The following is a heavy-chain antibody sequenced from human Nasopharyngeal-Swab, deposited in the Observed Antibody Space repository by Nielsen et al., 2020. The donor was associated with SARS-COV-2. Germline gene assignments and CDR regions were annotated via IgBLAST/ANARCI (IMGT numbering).Heavy chain of an antibody. D-gene: IGHD6-13*01. CDR1: GYSFTSYW. V-gene: IGHV5-51*01. CDR2: IYPGDSDT. CDR3: ARLRQQLVIGAFDI. Sequence: GGSLRLSCKGSGYSFTSYWIGWVRQMPGKSLEWMGIIYPGDSDTRYSPSFQGQVTISADKSISTAYLQWSSLKASDTAMYYCARLRQQLVIGAFDIWGQGTMVTVSS. J-gene: IGHJ3*02.